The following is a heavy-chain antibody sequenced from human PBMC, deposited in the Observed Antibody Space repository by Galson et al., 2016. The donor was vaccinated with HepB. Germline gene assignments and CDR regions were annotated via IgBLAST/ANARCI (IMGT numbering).Heavy chain of an antibody. V-gene: IGHV3-9*01. CDR3: TTEDWWRFEF. J-gene: IGHJ4*02. CDR2: IRRKSEAT. D-gene: IGHD2-15*01. CDR1: GFTFNDYA. Sequence: SLRLSCAASGFTFNDYAMHWVRQGPGKGLEWVSGIRRKSEATDYADSVKGRFTISRDDAKDALFLQMNSLRPEDTAVYYCTTEDWWRFEFWGQGILVTVSS.